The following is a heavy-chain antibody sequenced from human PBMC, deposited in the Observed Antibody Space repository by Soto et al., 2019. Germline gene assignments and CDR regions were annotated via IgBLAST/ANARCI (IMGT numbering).Heavy chain of an antibody. CDR3: ARGYCSSTSCYTGGNWFDP. Sequence: PSETLSLTCTVSGGSISSGGYYWSWIRQHPWKGLEWIGYIYYSGSTYYNPSLKSRVTISVDTSKNQFSLKLSSVTAADTAVYYCARGYCSSTSCYTGGNWFDPWGQGXLVTVYS. J-gene: IGHJ5*02. CDR2: IYYSGST. V-gene: IGHV4-31*03. D-gene: IGHD2-2*02. CDR1: GGSISSGGYY.